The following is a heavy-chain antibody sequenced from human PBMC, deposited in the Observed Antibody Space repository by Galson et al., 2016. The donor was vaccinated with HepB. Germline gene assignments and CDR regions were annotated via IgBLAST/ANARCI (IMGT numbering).Heavy chain of an antibody. V-gene: IGHV4-34*01. Sequence: ETLSLTCAVYGGSFSGYYWTYIRQPPGKGLEWIGEINHTGSTNYNPSLESRVTMSVDTSKKQVSLKLTSVTAADTAVYYCTRGARIVAVKYNWFDPWGQGTLVIVSS. CDR2: INHTGST. CDR1: GGSFSGYY. D-gene: IGHD5-12*01. J-gene: IGHJ5*02. CDR3: TRGARIVAVKYNWFDP.